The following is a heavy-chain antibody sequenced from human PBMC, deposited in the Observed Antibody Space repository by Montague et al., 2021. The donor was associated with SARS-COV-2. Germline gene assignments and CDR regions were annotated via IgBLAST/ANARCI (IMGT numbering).Heavy chain of an antibody. Sequence: SRSLSLSASGFPFSSFAVSWVRQAPGKGLEWVSPITASGDGTYYADSVKGRFTISRDNSKNTLYLQMISLRAEDTAVYFCAEGYSYGSHTFDIWGQGTMVTVSS. D-gene: IGHD5-18*01. CDR2: ITASGDGT. J-gene: IGHJ3*02. CDR3: AEGYSYGSHTFDI. V-gene: IGHV3-23*01. CDR1: GFPFSSFA.